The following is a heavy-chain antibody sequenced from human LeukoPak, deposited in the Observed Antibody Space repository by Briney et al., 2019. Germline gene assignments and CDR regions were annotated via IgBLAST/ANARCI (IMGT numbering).Heavy chain of an antibody. CDR3: ARGDCSGGSCYLFDY. CDR1: GGXTSSSSYY. J-gene: IGHJ4*02. V-gene: IGHV4-39*01. CDR2: IYYSGST. Sequence: SETLSLTCTVSGGXTSSSSYYWGWIRRPPGKGLEWIGSIYYSGSTYYNPSLKSRVTISVDTSKNQFSLKLSSVTAADTAVYYCARGDCSGGSCYLFDYWGQGALVTVSS. D-gene: IGHD2-15*01.